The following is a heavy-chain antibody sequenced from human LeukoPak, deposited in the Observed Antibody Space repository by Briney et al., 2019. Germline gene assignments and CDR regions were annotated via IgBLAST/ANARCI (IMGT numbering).Heavy chain of an antibody. Sequence: SVKVSCKASGGTFSSYAISWVRQAPGQGLEWMGRIIPIFGIANYAQKFQGRVTITADKSTSTAYMELSSLRSEDTAVYYCARGYCSGGSCYPFDYWGQGTLVTVSS. D-gene: IGHD2-15*01. CDR2: IIPIFGIA. J-gene: IGHJ4*02. CDR1: GGTFSSYA. V-gene: IGHV1-69*04. CDR3: ARGYCSGGSCYPFDY.